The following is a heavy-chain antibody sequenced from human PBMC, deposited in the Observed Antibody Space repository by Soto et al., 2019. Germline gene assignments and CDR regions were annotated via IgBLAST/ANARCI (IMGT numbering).Heavy chain of an antibody. CDR2: IKQDGSEK. V-gene: IGHV3-7*03. CDR1: GFTFRNYY. D-gene: IGHD6-19*01. CDR3: ARDKYSSGRTRY. Sequence: GGSLRLSCAASGFTFRNYYMNWVRQAPGKGLEWVANIKQDGSEKYYVDSVKGRFTISRDNAKNSLYLQMNSLRAEDTAVYYCARDKYSSGRTRYWGQGTLVTVSS. J-gene: IGHJ4*02.